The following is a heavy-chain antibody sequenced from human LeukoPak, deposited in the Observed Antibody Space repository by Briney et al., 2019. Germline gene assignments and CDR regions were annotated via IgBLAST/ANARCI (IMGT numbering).Heavy chain of an antibody. CDR3: ARGEDYYGSGSYYDFDY. Sequence: GGSLRLSCAASGFTFSSYSMNWVRQAPGKGLEWVSYISSSSSTIYYADSVKGRFTISRDNAKSSLYLQMNSLRAEDTAVYYCARGEDYYGSGSYYDFDYWGQGTLVTVSS. CDR2: ISSSSSTI. J-gene: IGHJ4*02. V-gene: IGHV3-48*01. CDR1: GFTFSSYS. D-gene: IGHD3-10*01.